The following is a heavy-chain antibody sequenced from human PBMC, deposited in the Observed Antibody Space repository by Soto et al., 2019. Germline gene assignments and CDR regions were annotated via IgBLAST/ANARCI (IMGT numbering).Heavy chain of an antibody. D-gene: IGHD6-19*01. CDR1: GFSLSNGKVG. V-gene: IGHV2-26*01. CDR3: ARILFGRSVAGGYFYMDV. J-gene: IGHJ6*03. CDR2: IFSNDEK. Sequence: SGPTLVNPTETLTLTCTVSGFSLSNGKVGVSWIRQPPGKALEWLAHIFSNDEKSYRTSLKSRLTISEDTSKSQVVLTMTNVDPVDTATYYCARILFGRSVAGGYFYMDVWGKGNPGHRLL.